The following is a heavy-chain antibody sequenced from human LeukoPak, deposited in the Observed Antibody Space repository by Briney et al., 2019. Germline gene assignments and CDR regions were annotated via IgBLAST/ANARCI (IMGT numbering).Heavy chain of an antibody. CDR2: IIPIFGTA. J-gene: IGHJ4*02. CDR3: AREGRNWPTIVY. Sequence: ASVKVSCKASGYTFTSYGISWLRQAPGQGLEWMGGIIPIFGTANYAQRFQGRVTITTDESTSTAYMELSSLRSEDTAVYYCAREGRNWPTIVYWGQGTLVTVSS. V-gene: IGHV1-69*05. D-gene: IGHD1-20*01. CDR1: GYTFTSYG.